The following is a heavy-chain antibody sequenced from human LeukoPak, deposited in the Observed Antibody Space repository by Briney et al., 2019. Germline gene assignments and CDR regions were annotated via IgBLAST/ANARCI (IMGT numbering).Heavy chain of an antibody. V-gene: IGHV1-8*03. CDR3: ARANPMYSSWYYFDY. CDR2: MNPNSGNT. Sequence: ASVKVSCKASGYTFTSYGINWVRQATGQGLEWMGWMNPNSGNTGYAQKFQGRVTITRNTSISTAYMELSSLRSEDTAVYYCARANPMYSSWYYFDYWGQGTLVTVSS. D-gene: IGHD6-19*01. J-gene: IGHJ4*02. CDR1: GYTFTSYG.